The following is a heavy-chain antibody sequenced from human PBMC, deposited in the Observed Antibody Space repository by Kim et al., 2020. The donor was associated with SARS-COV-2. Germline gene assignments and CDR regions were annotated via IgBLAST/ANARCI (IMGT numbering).Heavy chain of an antibody. D-gene: IGHD2-21*02. J-gene: IGHJ1*01. V-gene: IGHV1-69*13. Sequence: SVKVSCKASGGTFSSYAISWVRQAPGQGLEWMGGIIPIFGTANYAQKFQGRVTITADESTSTAYMELSSLRSEDTAVYYCARSSYCGGDCYTPREYFQHWGQGTLVTVSS. CDR3: ARSSYCGGDCYTPREYFQH. CDR2: IIPIFGTA. CDR1: GGTFSSYA.